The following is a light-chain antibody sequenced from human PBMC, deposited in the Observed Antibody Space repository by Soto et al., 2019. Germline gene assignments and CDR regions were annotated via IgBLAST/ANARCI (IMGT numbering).Light chain of an antibody. CDR3: HQYYTWPRT. Sequence: EIGMTQSPVTLSVSPGERATLSCRASETVTTDLAWYQQKPGQAPRLVIHGASTRATDFPARFSGSGSGTEFTLTISSLQSEDIAVYYCHQYYTWPRTFGQGTKVEIK. V-gene: IGKV3-15*01. CDR1: ETVTTD. J-gene: IGKJ1*01. CDR2: GAS.